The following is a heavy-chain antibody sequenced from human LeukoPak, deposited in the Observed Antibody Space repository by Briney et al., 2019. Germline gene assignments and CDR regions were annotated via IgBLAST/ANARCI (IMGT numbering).Heavy chain of an antibody. J-gene: IGHJ1*01. D-gene: IGHD4-17*01. Sequence: GSSVKVSGKASGGTFSSYAISWVRQAPGQGLEWMGGIIPIFGTANYAQKFQGRVTITADESTSTAYMELSSLRSEDTAVYYCARESDYGDNPAEYFQHWGQGTLVTVSS. CDR2: IIPIFGTA. CDR1: GGTFSSYA. CDR3: ARESDYGDNPAEYFQH. V-gene: IGHV1-69*01.